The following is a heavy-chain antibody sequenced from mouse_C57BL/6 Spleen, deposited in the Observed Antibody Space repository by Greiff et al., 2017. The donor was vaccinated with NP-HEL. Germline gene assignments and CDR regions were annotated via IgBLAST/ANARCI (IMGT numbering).Heavy chain of an antibody. J-gene: IGHJ1*03. CDR1: GYTFTDYY. CDR2: INPYNGGT. CDR3: ERRGGDIEV. V-gene: IGHV1-19*01. Sequence: EVQLQQSGPVLVKPGASVKMSCKASGYTFTDYYMNWVKQSHGKSLEWIGVINPYNGGTSYNQKFKGKATLTVDKSSSTAYMELNSLTSEASAVYYCERRGGDIEVWGTGTTVTVSS. D-gene: IGHD3-3*01.